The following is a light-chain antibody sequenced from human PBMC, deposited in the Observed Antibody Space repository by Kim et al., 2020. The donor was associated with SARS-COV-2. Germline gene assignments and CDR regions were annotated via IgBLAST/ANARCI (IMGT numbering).Light chain of an antibody. CDR2: RNN. Sequence: GQRVTISCSGSRSNSGSNYVYWYQQLPGTAPKLLIYRNNQRPSGVPDRFSGSKSGTSASLAISGLRSEDEADYYCAAWDDSLSGGVFGGGTQLTVL. J-gene: IGLJ2*01. V-gene: IGLV1-47*01. CDR1: RSNSGSNY. CDR3: AAWDDSLSGGV.